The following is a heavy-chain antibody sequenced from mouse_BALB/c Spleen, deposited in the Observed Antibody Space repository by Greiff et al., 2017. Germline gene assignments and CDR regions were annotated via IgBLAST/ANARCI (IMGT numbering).Heavy chain of an antibody. Sequence: QVQLQQPGAELVKPGASVKLSCKASGYTFTSYWMHWVKQRPGQGLEWIGEIDPSDSYTNYNQKFKGKATLTVDKSSSTAYMQLSSLTSEDSAVYYCARGGGPGWYFDVWGAGTTVTVSS. CDR3: ARGGGPGWYFDV. CDR2: IDPSDSYT. CDR1: GYTFTSYW. J-gene: IGHJ1*01. D-gene: IGHD3-3*01. V-gene: IGHV1-69*02.